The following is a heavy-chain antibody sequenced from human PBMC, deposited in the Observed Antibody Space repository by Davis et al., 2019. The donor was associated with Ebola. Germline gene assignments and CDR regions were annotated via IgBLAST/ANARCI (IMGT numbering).Heavy chain of an antibody. J-gene: IGHJ6*02. CDR2: INSDGSST. Sequence: GESLKISCAASGFTFSSYWMHWVRQAPGKGLVWVSRINSDGSSTSYADSVKGRFTISRDNAKNTLYLQMNSLRAEDTAVYYCAQGDYVWGSYRPDVYYYGMDVWGQGTTVTVSS. D-gene: IGHD3-16*02. V-gene: IGHV3-74*01. CDR3: AQGDYVWGSYRPDVYYYGMDV. CDR1: GFTFSSYW.